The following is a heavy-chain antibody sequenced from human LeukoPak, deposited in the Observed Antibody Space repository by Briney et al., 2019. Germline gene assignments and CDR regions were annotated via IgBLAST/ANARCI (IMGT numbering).Heavy chain of an antibody. CDR2: ISSSSAYT. CDR3: ARDSTTLTAAGTWGY. V-gene: IGHV3-11*05. Sequence: NPGGSLRLSCAASGFTFSDHYMSWVRQAPGKGLEWVSYISSSSAYTDYADSVKGRFTISRDNAKNSLYLQMNSLRAEDTAVYYCARDSTTLTAAGTWGYWGQGTLVTVSS. CDR1: GFTFSDHY. J-gene: IGHJ4*02. D-gene: IGHD6-13*01.